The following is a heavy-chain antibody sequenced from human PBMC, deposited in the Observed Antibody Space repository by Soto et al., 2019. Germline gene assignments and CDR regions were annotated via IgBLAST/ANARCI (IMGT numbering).Heavy chain of an antibody. CDR3: ARDMTVITLFDY. CDR1: GFTFSSYS. J-gene: IGHJ4*02. CDR2: ISSSSSYI. D-gene: IGHD3-22*01. V-gene: IGHV3-21*01. Sequence: EVQLVESGGGLVKPGGSLRLSCAASGFTFSSYSMNWVRQAPGKGLEWVSSISSSSSYIYYADSVKGRFTSSRDNAKNSLYLQMNSLRAEDTAVYYCARDMTVITLFDYWGQGTLVTVSS.